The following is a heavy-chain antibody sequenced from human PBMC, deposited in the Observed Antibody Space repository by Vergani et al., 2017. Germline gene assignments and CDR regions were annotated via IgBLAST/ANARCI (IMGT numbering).Heavy chain of an antibody. CDR1: GGPISSGSYY. CDR2: IYTSGST. J-gene: IGHJ3*02. CDR3: AREGLSSGWYYAFDI. D-gene: IGHD6-19*01. Sequence: QVQLQESGPGLVKPSQTLSPTCTVSGGPISSGSYYWSWIRQPAGKGLEWIGRIYTSGSTNYNPSLKSRVTISVDTSKNQFSLKLSSVTAADTAVYYCAREGLSSGWYYAFDIWGQGTMVTVSS. V-gene: IGHV4-61*02.